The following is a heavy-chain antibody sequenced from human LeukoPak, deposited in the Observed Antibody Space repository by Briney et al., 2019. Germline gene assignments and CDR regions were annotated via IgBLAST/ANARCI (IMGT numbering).Heavy chain of an antibody. CDR3: AKGGYCGATNCYIAY. CDR2: IKGDGIST. J-gene: IGHJ4*02. Sequence: GGSLRLSCAASGFDFSSNWMHWVRHAPGQGLVWVSRIKGDGISTNYADSVKGRFTISRDNSKNTLYLQMNSLSAEDSAVYYCAKGGYCGATNCYIAYWGQGTLVTVSS. D-gene: IGHD2-2*02. CDR1: GFDFSSNW. V-gene: IGHV3-74*01.